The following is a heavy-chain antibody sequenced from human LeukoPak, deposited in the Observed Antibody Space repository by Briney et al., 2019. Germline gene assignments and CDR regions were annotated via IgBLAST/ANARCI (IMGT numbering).Heavy chain of an antibody. D-gene: IGHD4-17*01. CDR1: GFTFSSYS. CDR2: MLKIVENT. CDR3: AKGGASVTRYVDC. J-gene: IGHJ4*02. Sequence: GGSLRLSCAASGFTFSSYSMQWVRQTPGKGRGWVGIMLKIVENTFYRESVKGRFTISRDNSQNSLYLQMNSRRREDTAVYYCAKGGASVTRYVDCWGQGALVTVSS. V-gene: IGHV3-30*02.